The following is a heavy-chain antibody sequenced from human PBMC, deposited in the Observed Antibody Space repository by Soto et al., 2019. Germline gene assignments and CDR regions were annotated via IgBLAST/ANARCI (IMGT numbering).Heavy chain of an antibody. CDR3: ARGYSGSGWPFYFDY. CDR2: IYHSGST. D-gene: IGHD6-19*01. CDR1: GGSISSGGYS. V-gene: IGHV4-30-2*01. J-gene: IGHJ4*02. Sequence: SETLSLTCAVSGGSISSGGYSWSWIRQPPGKGLEWIGYIYHSGSTYYNPSLKSRVTISVDRSKNQFSLKLSSVTAADTAVYYCARGYSGSGWPFYFDYWGQETLVTVSS.